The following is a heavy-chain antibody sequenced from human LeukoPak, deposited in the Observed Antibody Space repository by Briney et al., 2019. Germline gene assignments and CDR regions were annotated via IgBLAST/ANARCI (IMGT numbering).Heavy chain of an antibody. V-gene: IGHV4-4*07. CDR3: ARGRGESRTSYWTRFDY. Sequence: PSETLSLPCTLSGGSISSCYWSWIRQPAGKGLEWIARIYSIGSTNYNPSLKSRVTMSVATSKNQFSLNLSSVTAADTAFYYGARGRGESRTSYWTRFDYWGQGTLVTVSS. D-gene: IGHD3/OR15-3a*01. CDR1: GGSISSCY. CDR2: IYSIGST. J-gene: IGHJ4*02.